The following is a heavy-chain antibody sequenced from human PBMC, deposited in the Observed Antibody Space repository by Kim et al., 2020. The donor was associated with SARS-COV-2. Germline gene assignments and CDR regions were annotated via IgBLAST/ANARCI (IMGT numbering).Heavy chain of an antibody. V-gene: IGHV3-23*01. CDR2: ISGIGGSA. J-gene: IGHJ4*02. Sequence: GGSLRLSCVASGFTFSSYAMSWVRQAPGKGLEWVSTISGIGGSAYYADSVKGRFTVSRDNSKNTLYLQMSSQRVDDTAIYYCAKEPGDLWSAYYAYYFDHWGQGALVPVTS. D-gene: IGHD3-3*01. CDR3: AKEPGDLWSAYYAYYFDH. CDR1: GFTFSSYA.